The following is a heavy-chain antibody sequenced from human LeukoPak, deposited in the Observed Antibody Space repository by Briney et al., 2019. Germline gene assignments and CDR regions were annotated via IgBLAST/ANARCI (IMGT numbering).Heavy chain of an antibody. J-gene: IGHJ4*02. CDR1: GFIVSSYS. CDR3: ARVGSGSGLDY. CDR2: ISANGRNT. Sequence: GALRLPCAASGFIVSSYSMHWVRQAPGKGLEFVSAISANGRNTYYASSVKGRFTISRDNFKNTLYLQMGSLRAEDLAVYYCARVGSGSGLDYWGQGTLVTVSS. D-gene: IGHD1-26*01. V-gene: IGHV3-64*01.